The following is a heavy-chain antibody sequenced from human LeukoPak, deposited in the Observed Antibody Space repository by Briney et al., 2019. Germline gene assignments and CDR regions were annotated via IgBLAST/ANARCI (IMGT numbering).Heavy chain of an antibody. CDR3: ARKAYGLDV. CDR1: GFTFSSYW. J-gene: IGHJ6*04. Sequence: GGSLRLSCAPSGFTFSSYWMSWVRQAPGKGLEWVANIKQDGSEKYYVDSVKGRFTISRDNAKNSLYLQMNSLRADDTAVYYCARKAYGLDVRGKGTTVTVSS. CDR2: IKQDGSEK. V-gene: IGHV3-7*03.